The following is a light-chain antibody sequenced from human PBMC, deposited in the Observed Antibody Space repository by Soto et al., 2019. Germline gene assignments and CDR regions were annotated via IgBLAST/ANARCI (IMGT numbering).Light chain of an antibody. CDR1: SSDVGGYSY. V-gene: IGLV2-14*01. CDR3: SSYTSSSTGYV. Sequence: QSVLTQPASVSGSPGQSITISCTGTSSDVGGYSYVSWYQQHPGKAPKLMIYDVSNRPSGVSNRFSGSKSGNTASLTISGLQAEDEADYYCSSYTSSSTGYVFGTGTKLTFL. J-gene: IGLJ1*01. CDR2: DVS.